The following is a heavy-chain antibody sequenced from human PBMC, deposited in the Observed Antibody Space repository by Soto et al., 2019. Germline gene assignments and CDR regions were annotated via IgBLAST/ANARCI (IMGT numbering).Heavy chain of an antibody. CDR1: GFTFSNAW. Sequence: GSLRLSCAASGFTFSNAWMSWVRQAPGKGLEWVGRIKSKTDGGTTDYAAPVKGRFTISRDDSKNTLYLQMNSLKTEDTAVYYCTTGTYSSGWYDYWGQGTLVTVSS. CDR3: TTGTYSSGWYDY. D-gene: IGHD6-19*01. J-gene: IGHJ4*02. V-gene: IGHV3-15*01. CDR2: IKSKTDGGTT.